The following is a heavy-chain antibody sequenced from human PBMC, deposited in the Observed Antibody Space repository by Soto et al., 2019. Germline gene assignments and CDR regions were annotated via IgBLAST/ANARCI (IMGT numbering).Heavy chain of an antibody. CDR2: IWYDGSNI. Sequence: PGGSLRLSCEASGFTFSAHGTHWVRQAPGKGLEWVAVIWYDGSNIDYAHSVKGRFTISRDNSRNTLYLQMNSLRVEDTAVYYCARDPGYWGQGTLVTVSS. CDR1: GFTFSAHG. J-gene: IGHJ4*02. CDR3: ARDPGY. V-gene: IGHV3-33*01.